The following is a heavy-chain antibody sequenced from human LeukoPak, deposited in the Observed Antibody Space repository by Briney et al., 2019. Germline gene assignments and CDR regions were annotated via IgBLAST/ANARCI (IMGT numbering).Heavy chain of an antibody. CDR3: ARGPALWYDSSGLDY. D-gene: IGHD3-22*01. Sequence: SDTLSLTCTVSGGSISSGGYYWSWIRQPPGKGLEWIGEINHSGSTNYNPSLKSRVTISVDTSKNQFSLKLSSVTAADTAVYYCARGPALWYDSSGLDYWGQGTLVTVSS. CDR1: GGSISSGGYY. J-gene: IGHJ4*02. V-gene: IGHV4-39*07. CDR2: INHSGST.